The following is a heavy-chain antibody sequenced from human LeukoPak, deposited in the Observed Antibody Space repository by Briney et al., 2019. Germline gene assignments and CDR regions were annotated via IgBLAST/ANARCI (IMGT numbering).Heavy chain of an antibody. CDR2: IYYSGST. CDR1: GGSISSRNYY. V-gene: IGHV4-39*01. D-gene: IGHD6-6*01. CDR3: ARHFAYTSSSLDY. Sequence: PSETLSLTCTVSGGSISSRNYYWGWIRQPPGKGLEWIGSIYYSGSTYYNPSLKSRVTISVDTSKNQFSLKLRSVTAADTAVYYCARHFAYTSSSLDYWGQGTLVTVSS. J-gene: IGHJ4*02.